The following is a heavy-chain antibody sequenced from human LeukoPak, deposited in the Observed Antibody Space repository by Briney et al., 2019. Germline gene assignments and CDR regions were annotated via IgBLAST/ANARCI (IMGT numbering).Heavy chain of an antibody. CDR2: ISSSSSTI. V-gene: IGHV3-48*01. CDR3: AKDRVPGFYYYYMDV. D-gene: IGHD1-1*01. CDR1: GFTFSSYS. Sequence: GGSLRLSCAASGFTFSSYSMNWVRQAPGKGLEWVSYISSSSSTIYYADSVKGRFTISRDNSKNTLYLQMNSLRAEDTAVYYCAKDRVPGFYYYYMDVWGKGTTVTVSS. J-gene: IGHJ6*03.